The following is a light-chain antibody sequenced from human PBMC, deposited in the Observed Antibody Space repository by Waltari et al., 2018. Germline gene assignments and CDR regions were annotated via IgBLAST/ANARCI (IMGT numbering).Light chain of an antibody. Sequence: EIVMTQSPATLSVSPGERATLSCRASQSVSSNFAWYPQKPGQAPRLLIYGASTSATGIPARFSGSGSGTEFTLTISSLQSEDFAVYYCQQYNNWPPFTFGPGTKVDIK. CDR1: QSVSSN. V-gene: IGKV3-15*01. CDR3: QQYNNWPPFT. CDR2: GAS. J-gene: IGKJ3*01.